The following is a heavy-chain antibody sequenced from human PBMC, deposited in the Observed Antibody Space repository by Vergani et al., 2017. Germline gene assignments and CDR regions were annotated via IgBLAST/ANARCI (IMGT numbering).Heavy chain of an antibody. CDR2: ISSSSSYI. CDR3: ARDIVVVPAATPYYYYYMDV. CDR1: GFTFSSYS. D-gene: IGHD2-2*01. Sequence: EVQLVESGGGLVQPGGSLRLSCAASGFTFSSYSMNWVRQAPGKGLEWVSSISSSSSYIYYADSVKGRFTISRDNAKNSLYLQMNSLRAEDTAVYYCARDIVVVPAATPYYYYYMDVWGKGTTVTVSS. J-gene: IGHJ6*03. V-gene: IGHV3-21*01.